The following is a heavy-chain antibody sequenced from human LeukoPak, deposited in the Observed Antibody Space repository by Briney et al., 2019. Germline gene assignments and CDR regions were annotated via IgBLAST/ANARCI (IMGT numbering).Heavy chain of an antibody. V-gene: IGHV3-7*01. J-gene: IGHJ4*02. D-gene: IGHD5-18*01. CDR1: GFTFSSYW. Sequence: GGSLRLPCAASGFTFSSYWMSWVRQAPGKGLEWVANIKQDGSEKYYVDSVKGRFTISRDNAKNSLYLQMNSLRAEDTAVYYCASLPRTGDTAMVRVYWGQGTLVTVSS. CDR3: ASLPRTGDTAMVRVY. CDR2: IKQDGSEK.